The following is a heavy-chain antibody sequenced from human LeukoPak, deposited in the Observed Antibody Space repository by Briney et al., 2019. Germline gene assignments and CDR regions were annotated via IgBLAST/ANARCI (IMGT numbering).Heavy chain of an antibody. V-gene: IGHV3-66*01. CDR2: IYSWGST. CDR3: ARGLRGRGVIIYWSFDL. CDR1: GFTVSSHY. D-gene: IGHD3-10*01. J-gene: IGHJ2*01. Sequence: GGSVRLSCAASGFTVSSHYMIGVRQAPGKGLECVSVIYSWGSTYYAHSVKARFTIPRDNSKNTLYLQMNSLRAADTAVYYCARGLRGRGVIIYWSFDLWGRGTLVTVSS.